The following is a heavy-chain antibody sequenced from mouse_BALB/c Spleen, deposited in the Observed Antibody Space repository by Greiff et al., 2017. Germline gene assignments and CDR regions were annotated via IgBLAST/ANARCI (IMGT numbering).Heavy chain of an antibody. J-gene: IGHJ4*01. CDR1: GFAFSSYD. V-gene: IGHV5-12-1*01. CDR3: ARRDYGYAMDY. Sequence: EVKLQESGGGLVKPGGSLKLSCAASGFAFSSYDMSWVRQTPEKRLEWVAYISSGGGSTYYPDTVKGRFTISRDNAKNTLYLQMSSLKSEDTAMYYCARRDYGYAMDYWGQGTSVTVSS. D-gene: IGHD2-4*01. CDR2: ISSGGGST.